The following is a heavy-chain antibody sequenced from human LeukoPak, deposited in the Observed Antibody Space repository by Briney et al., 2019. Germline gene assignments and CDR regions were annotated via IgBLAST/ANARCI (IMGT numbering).Heavy chain of an antibody. CDR3: ARDGRFEYSHFYYFDF. V-gene: IGHV1-18*01. Sequence: ASVTVSFKASGYTFNIYGISWVRQVPGQGLEWMGWSSVYNGVTRYAQKFQGRVTVATDKSTTTAYLELTNLRSDDTAIYFCARDGRFEYSHFYYFDFWGQGTLVTVSS. CDR1: GYTFNIYG. J-gene: IGHJ4*02. D-gene: IGHD6-6*01. CDR2: SSVYNGVT.